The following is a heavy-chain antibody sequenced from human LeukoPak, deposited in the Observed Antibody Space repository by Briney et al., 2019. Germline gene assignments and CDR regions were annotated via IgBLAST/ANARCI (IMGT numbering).Heavy chain of an antibody. CDR2: INPNSGGT. CDR1: GYTFTGYY. J-gene: IGHJ4*02. D-gene: IGHD1-26*01. Sequence: ASVKVSCKASGYTFTGYYMHWVRQAPGQGLEWMGWINPNSGGTNYAQKFQGRVTMTRDTSISTAHMELSRLRSDDTAVYYCARVLVGATRFYYFDYWGQGTLVTVSS. V-gene: IGHV1-2*02. CDR3: ARVLVGATRFYYFDY.